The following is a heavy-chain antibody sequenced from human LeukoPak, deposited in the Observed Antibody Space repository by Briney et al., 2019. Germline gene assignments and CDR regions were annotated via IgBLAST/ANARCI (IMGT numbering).Heavy chain of an antibody. D-gene: IGHD3-9*01. Sequence: KPSETLPLTCTVSGGSISSGSYYWGWIRRPPGKGLEWIGSINYSWSTYYNPSLKSRVTISVDTSKNQFSLKLSSVTAADTAVYYCARAEDIYRRLDLWGQGTMVTVSS. CDR3: ARAEDIYRRLDL. V-gene: IGHV4-39*01. J-gene: IGHJ3*01. CDR2: INYSWST. CDR1: GGSISSGSYY.